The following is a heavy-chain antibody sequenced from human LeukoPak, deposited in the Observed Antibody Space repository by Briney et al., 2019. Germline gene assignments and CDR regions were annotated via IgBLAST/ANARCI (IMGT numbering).Heavy chain of an antibody. J-gene: IGHJ4*02. Sequence: ASVKVSCKASGYTFTGYCIHWVRQAPGQGLEWMGWINPNSGGTNYAQKFQGRVTMTRDTSISTAYMELSRLRSDDTAVYYCARDGEEYYYDSSGYYARYWGQGTLVTVSS. D-gene: IGHD3-22*01. CDR1: GYTFTGYC. CDR2: INPNSGGT. V-gene: IGHV1-2*02. CDR3: ARDGEEYYYDSSGYYARY.